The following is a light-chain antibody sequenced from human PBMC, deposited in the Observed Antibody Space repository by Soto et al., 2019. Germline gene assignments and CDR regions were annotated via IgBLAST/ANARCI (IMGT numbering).Light chain of an antibody. V-gene: IGKV3-20*01. CDR1: QSVSSSY. CDR3: QQYDSWT. CDR2: GAS. J-gene: IGKJ1*01. Sequence: EIVLTQSPGTLSLSPGERVTLSCRASQSVSSSYLAWYQQKPGQAPRLLIHGASSRATGIPDRFSGSGSGTDFTLTISRLEPEDFAVYYCQQYDSWTFGQGTKVDIK.